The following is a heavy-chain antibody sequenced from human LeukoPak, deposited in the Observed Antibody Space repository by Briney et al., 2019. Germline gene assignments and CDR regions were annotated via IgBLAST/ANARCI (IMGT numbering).Heavy chain of an antibody. CDR1: GGSFSGYY. V-gene: IGHV4-34*01. J-gene: IGHJ5*02. D-gene: IGHD3-10*01. CDR2: INHSGST. Sequence: SETLSLTCAVYGGSFSGYYWSWIRQPPGKGLVWIGEINHSGSTNYNPSLKSRVTISVDTSKNQFSLKLSSVTAADTAVYYCARGITMVRGVIITRGRWFDPWGQGTLVTVSS. CDR3: ARGITMVRGVIITRGRWFDP.